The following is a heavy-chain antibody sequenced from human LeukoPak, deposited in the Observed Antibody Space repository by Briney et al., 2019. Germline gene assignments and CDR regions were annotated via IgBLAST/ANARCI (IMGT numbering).Heavy chain of an antibody. V-gene: IGHV3-7*03. CDR2: IKQDGSEK. J-gene: IGHJ4*02. CDR3: TRGVRYSSGWDFDC. D-gene: IGHD6-19*01. CDR1: GFTFSSYW. Sequence: GGSLRLSCAASGFTFSSYWMSWVRQAPGKGLEWVANIKQDGSEKYYVDSVKGRFTISRDNAKNSLYLQMNSLRAEDTAVYYCTRGVRYSSGWDFDCWGQGTLVTVSS.